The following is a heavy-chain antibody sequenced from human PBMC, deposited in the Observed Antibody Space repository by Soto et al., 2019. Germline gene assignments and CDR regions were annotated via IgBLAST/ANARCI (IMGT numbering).Heavy chain of an antibody. CDR2: ISSSSSYI. CDR1: GFTFSSYS. D-gene: IGHD5-12*01. Sequence: EVQLVESGGGLVKPGGSLRLSCAASGFTFSSYSMNWVRQAPGKGQGWVSSISSSSSYIYYADSVKGRFTISRDNAKNSLYLQMNSLRAEHTAVYYCTSSGYDNADYYYGLDVSGQGTTVTVSS. CDR3: TSSGYDNADYYYGLDV. J-gene: IGHJ6*02. V-gene: IGHV3-21*01.